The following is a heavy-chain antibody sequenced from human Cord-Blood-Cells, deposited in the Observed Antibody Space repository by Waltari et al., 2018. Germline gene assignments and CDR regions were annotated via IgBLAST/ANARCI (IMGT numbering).Heavy chain of an antibody. Sequence: QVQLVESGGGVVQPGRCLRLSCAASGFTCSSYGMHWVRQAPGKGLEWVAVISYDGSNKYYADSVKGRFTISRDNSKNTLYLQMNSLRAEDTAVYYCAKEASSSWYSEYFQHWGQGTLVTVSS. CDR1: GFTCSSYG. CDR2: ISYDGSNK. D-gene: IGHD6-13*01. CDR3: AKEASSSWYSEYFQH. J-gene: IGHJ1*01. V-gene: IGHV3-30*18.